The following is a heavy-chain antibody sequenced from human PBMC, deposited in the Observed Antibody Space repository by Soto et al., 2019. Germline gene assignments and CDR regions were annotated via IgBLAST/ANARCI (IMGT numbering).Heavy chain of an antibody. Sequence: GGSLRLSCTASGFTFGDYAMSWFRQAPGKGLEWVGFIRSKAYGGTTEYAASVKGRFTISRDDSKSIAYLQMNSLKTEDTAVYYCTRVATPRSSSPDYFDYWGQGTLVTVSS. CDR2: IRSKAYGGTT. D-gene: IGHD6-6*01. CDR3: TRVATPRSSSPDYFDY. V-gene: IGHV3-49*03. J-gene: IGHJ4*02. CDR1: GFTFGDYA.